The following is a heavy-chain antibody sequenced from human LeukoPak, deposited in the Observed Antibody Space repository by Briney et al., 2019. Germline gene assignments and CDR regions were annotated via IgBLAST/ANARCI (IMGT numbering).Heavy chain of an antibody. CDR2: ISSSGSTI. Sequence: GGSLRLSCPASGFTFNTYGMNWVGQAPGKGLEWVSYISSSGSTINYADYVKGRFTISKDNAKNSLYLQMNSLRAEDTAVYYCARGGWNYVFNYWGQGTLVTVSS. D-gene: IGHD1-7*01. CDR1: GFTFNTYG. J-gene: IGHJ4*02. CDR3: ARGGWNYVFNY. V-gene: IGHV3-48*03.